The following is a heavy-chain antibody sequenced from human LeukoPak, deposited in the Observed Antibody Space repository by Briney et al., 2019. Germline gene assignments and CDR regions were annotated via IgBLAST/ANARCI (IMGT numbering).Heavy chain of an antibody. CDR1: GGSISSGGYY. CDR2: IYYSGST. CDR3: ARGGIVVVPAAIRGWFDP. D-gene: IGHD2-2*01. V-gene: IGHV4-31*03. Sequence: PSETLSLTCTVSGGSISSGGYYWSWIRQHPGKGLEWIGYIYYSGSTYYNPSLKSRVTISVDTSKSQFSLKLSSVTAADTAVYYCARGGIVVVPAAIRGWFDPWGQGTLVTVSS. J-gene: IGHJ5*02.